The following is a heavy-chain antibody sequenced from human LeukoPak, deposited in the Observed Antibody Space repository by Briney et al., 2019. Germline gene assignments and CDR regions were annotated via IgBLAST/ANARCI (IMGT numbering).Heavy chain of an antibody. CDR3: TRQIAVAGSGDY. D-gene: IGHD6-19*01. Sequence: GGSLRLSCAASGFTFSGSAMHWVRQASGKGLEWVGRIRSKANSYATAYAASVKGRFTISRDDSKNTAYLQMNSLKTEDTAVYYCTRQIAVAGSGDYWGQGTLVTVSS. CDR2: IRSKANSYAT. CDR1: GFTFSGSA. J-gene: IGHJ4*02. V-gene: IGHV3-73*01.